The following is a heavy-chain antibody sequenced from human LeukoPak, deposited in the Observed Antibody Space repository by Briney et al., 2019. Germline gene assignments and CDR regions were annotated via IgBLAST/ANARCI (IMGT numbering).Heavy chain of an antibody. CDR3: ARGLEYFDWSLYDYYYYMDV. J-gene: IGHJ6*03. Sequence: GASVKVSCTASGYILTGYHIHWVRQAPGQGLEWMGWMNPNSGGTNYAQKFQGRVTLTTDTSISTAYMEVSRLRSDDTAVYYCARGLEYFDWSLYDYYYYMDVWGKGTTVTVSS. D-gene: IGHD3-9*01. CDR2: MNPNSGGT. CDR1: GYILTGYH. V-gene: IGHV1-2*02.